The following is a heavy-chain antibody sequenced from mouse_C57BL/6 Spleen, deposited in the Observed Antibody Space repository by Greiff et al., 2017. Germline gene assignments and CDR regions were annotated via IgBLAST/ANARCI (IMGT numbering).Heavy chain of an antibody. V-gene: IGHV1-55*01. CDR2: IYPGSGST. D-gene: IGHD4-1*01. CDR3: ARDWDEAMDY. Sequence: QVQLQQPGAELVKPGASVKMSCTASGYTFTSYWITWVKQRPGQGLEWIGDIYPGSGSTNYNEKFKSKATLTVETSSSTAYMQLSSLTSEDSAVYYCARDWDEAMDYWGQGTSVTVSS. CDR1: GYTFTSYW. J-gene: IGHJ4*01.